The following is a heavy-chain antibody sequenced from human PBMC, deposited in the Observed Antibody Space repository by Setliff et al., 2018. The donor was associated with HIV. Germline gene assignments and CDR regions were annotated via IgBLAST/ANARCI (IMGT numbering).Heavy chain of an antibody. Sequence: PSETLSLTCTVSGASIGRRSDCWGWIRQHPGKGLEWIGYIYYSGSTNYNPSLKSRVTISVDTSKSQFSLKLTSVTAADTAVYYCARQMTIPGVAVTPVDYWGQGALVTVSS. V-gene: IGHV4-61*05. CDR1: GASIGRRSDC. CDR2: IYYSGST. D-gene: IGHD3-3*01. CDR3: ARQMTIPGVAVTPVDY. J-gene: IGHJ4*02.